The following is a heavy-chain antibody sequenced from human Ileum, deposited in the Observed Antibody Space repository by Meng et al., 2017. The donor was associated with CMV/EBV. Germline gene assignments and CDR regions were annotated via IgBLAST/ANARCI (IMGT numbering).Heavy chain of an antibody. CDR3: ARGGCSSTSCYTLLNWFDP. Sequence: LSLTCTVSGGSISSGGYYWSWIRQHPGKGLEWIGYIYYSGSTYYNPSLKSRVTISVDTSKNQFSLKLSSVTAADTAVYYCARGGCSSTSCYTLLNWFDPWGQGTLVTVSS. CDR2: IYYSGST. J-gene: IGHJ5*02. D-gene: IGHD2-2*02. CDR1: GGSISSGGYY. V-gene: IGHV4-31*03.